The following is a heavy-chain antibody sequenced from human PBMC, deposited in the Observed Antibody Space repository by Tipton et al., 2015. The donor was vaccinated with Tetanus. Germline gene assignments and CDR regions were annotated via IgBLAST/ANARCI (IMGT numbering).Heavy chain of an antibody. J-gene: IGHJ6*02. CDR2: IFYSGNS. CDR3: TGDDYYDTSLRDYYGMDV. Sequence: TLSLTCSVSGDSGSRHYWSWIRQPPGKALEWIGDIFYSGNSISNPSFRSRVTMSVDTSKNQFSLKVTSVTAADAAVYFCTGDDYYDTSLRDYYGMDVWGPGTTVTVSS. D-gene: IGHD3-22*01. CDR1: GDSGSRHY. V-gene: IGHV4-59*02.